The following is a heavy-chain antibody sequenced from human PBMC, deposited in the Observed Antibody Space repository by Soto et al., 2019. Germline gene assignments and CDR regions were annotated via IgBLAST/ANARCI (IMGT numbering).Heavy chain of an antibody. V-gene: IGHV3-48*01. D-gene: IGHD1-26*01. CDR3: AKHPKRIEETGCFAP. Sequence: GGSMRLSCAASGFTFSSYSMNWVRQAPGKGLEWVSYISSSSSTIYYADSVKGRFTISRDNAKNSLYLQMNSLRAEDTAVYYSAKHPKRIEETGCFAPWGQEPLVTVPP. CDR2: ISSSSSTI. CDR1: GFTFSSYS. J-gene: IGHJ5*02.